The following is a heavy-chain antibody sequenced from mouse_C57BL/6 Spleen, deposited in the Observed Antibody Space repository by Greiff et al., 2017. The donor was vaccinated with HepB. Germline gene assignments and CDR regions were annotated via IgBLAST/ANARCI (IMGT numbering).Heavy chain of an antibody. CDR2: IYWDDDK. CDR3: ARRGYGISRAMDY. D-gene: IGHD1-1*01. V-gene: IGHV8-12*01. J-gene: IGHJ4*01. Sequence: QVTLKESGPGILQSSQTLSLTCSFSGFSLSTSGMGVSWIRQPSGKGLEWLAHIYWDDDKRYNPSLKSRLTISKDTSRNQVFLKITSVDTADTATYYCARRGYGISRAMDYWGQGTSVTVSS. CDR1: GFSLSTSGMG.